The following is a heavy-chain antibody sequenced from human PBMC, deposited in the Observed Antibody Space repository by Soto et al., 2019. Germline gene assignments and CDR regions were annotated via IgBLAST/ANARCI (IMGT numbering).Heavy chain of an antibody. Sequence: SGGSLRLSCAASGFTFSSYAMHWVRQAPGKGLEWVAVISYDGSNKYYADSVKGRFTISRDNSKNTLYLQMNSLRAEDTAVYYCARDVLGYCSGGSCYSIYYYGMDVWGQGTTVTVSS. CDR3: ARDVLGYCSGGSCYSIYYYGMDV. J-gene: IGHJ6*02. CDR1: GFTFSSYA. D-gene: IGHD2-15*01. V-gene: IGHV3-30-3*01. CDR2: ISYDGSNK.